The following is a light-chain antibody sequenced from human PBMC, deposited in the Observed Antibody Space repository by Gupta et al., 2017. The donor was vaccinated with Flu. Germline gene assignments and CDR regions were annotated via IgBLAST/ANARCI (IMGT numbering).Light chain of an antibody. CDR1: SSDVGSYDY. V-gene: IGLV2-14*01. Sequence: QSALTQPASVSGSPGPSITISCTGTSSDVGSYDYVSWYQHPPGKAPKLIIDEVTNRPSGVSNRFSGSKSGNTASLTISGLQADDEAYYYCTSYRRSSADVVFGGGTKLTVL. CDR3: TSYRRSSADVV. CDR2: EVT. J-gene: IGLJ2*01.